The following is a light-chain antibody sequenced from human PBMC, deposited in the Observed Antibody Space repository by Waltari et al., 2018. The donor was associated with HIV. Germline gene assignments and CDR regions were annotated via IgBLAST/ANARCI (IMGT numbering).Light chain of an antibody. CDR1: HGIGSW. V-gene: IGKV1-12*01. CDR2: AAS. Sequence: DIQMTQSPSSVSASVGDRVTITCRASHGIGSWLAWYQQKPGKAPKLLIYAASSLQSGVPSRFSGSGSGTDFSLTIRSLQPEDFATYYCQQASSFPRTFGQGTKVEIK. CDR3: QQASSFPRT. J-gene: IGKJ1*01.